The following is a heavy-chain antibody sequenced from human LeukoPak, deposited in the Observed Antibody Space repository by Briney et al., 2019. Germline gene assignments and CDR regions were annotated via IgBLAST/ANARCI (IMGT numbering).Heavy chain of an antibody. CDR3: ARVLVGGGNEDYFDY. Sequence: SETLSLTCVVYGGSFSGYYWSWIRQPPGKGLEWIGEINHSGSTNYNPSLKSRVTISVDTSKNQFSLKLSSVTAADTAVYYCARVLVGGGNEDYFDYWGQGTLVTVSS. CDR1: GGSFSGYY. D-gene: IGHD4-23*01. CDR2: INHSGST. V-gene: IGHV4-34*01. J-gene: IGHJ4*02.